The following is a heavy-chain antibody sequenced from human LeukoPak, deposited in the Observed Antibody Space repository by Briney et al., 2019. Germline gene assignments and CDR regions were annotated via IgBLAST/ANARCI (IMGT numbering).Heavy chain of an antibody. D-gene: IGHD3-3*01. CDR3: ARGGRITMFGVVIMRGAFDI. J-gene: IGHJ3*02. V-gene: IGHV4-34*01. CDR2: INHSGST. CDR1: GGSFSAYY. Sequence: SETLSLTCAVYGGSFSAYYWSWIRQPPGKGLEWMGGINHSGSTNYNPSLKSRVTISIDTSKKQFSLKLISVTAAATAVFYCARGGRITMFGVVIMRGAFDIWGQGTMVTVSS.